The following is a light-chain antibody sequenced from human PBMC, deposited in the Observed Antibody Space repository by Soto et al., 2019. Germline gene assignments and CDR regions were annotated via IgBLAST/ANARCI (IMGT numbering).Light chain of an antibody. CDR1: SSDIGGYNS. Sequence: QSALTQPASVSGSPGQSITISCTGTSSDIGGYNSVSWYQQHPGKAPKLVIYAVSNRPSGVPGRFSGSKSGNTASLTVSGLQAEDEADYYCGSYAGNTNFVFGTGTKVTVL. V-gene: IGLV2-8*01. CDR3: GSYAGNTNFV. J-gene: IGLJ1*01. CDR2: AVS.